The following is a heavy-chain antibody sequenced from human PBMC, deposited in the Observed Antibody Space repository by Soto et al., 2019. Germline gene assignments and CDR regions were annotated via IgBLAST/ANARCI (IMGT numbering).Heavy chain of an antibody. CDR3: ARDRVSYYYDSSGPPHHWFDP. CDR1: GGAISSGGYY. J-gene: IGHJ5*02. Sequence: ASETLSLTCTVSGGAISSGGYYWSWIRQHPGKGLEWSGYIYYSGSTDYNPSLKSRVTISVDTSKNQFSLKLSSVTAADTAVYYCARDRVSYYYDSSGPPHHWFDPWGQGTLVTVSS. D-gene: IGHD3-22*01. CDR2: IYYSGST. V-gene: IGHV4-31*03.